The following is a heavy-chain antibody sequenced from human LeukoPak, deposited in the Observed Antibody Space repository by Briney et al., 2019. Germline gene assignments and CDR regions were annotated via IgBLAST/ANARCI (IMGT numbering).Heavy chain of an antibody. CDR1: GFTFSDYY. CDR3: ARSQEYHHDNSAYLF. J-gene: IGHJ4*02. V-gene: IGHV3-11*06. D-gene: IGHD3-22*01. Sequence: GGSLRLSCPASGFTFSDYYMSWIRQAPGKGLEWVSCISSSGNYTHYADSVKGRFTISRDNAKNSLYLQMNSLRAEDTAVYYCARSQEYHHDNSAYLFWGQGTLVTVSS. CDR2: ISSSGNYT.